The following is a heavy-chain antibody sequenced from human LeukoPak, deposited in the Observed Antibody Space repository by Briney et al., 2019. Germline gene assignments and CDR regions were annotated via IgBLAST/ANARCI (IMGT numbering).Heavy chain of an antibody. J-gene: IGHJ4*02. V-gene: IGHV3-64D*09. D-gene: IGHD3-22*01. CDR3: VKGEWDYYYHS. CDR1: GFTFSTYA. CDR2: ISSNGKST. Sequence: GGSLRLSCSASGFTFSTYAMHWVRQAPGKGLEYVSAISSNGKSTYYADSVKGRFTVSRDDSKNTLFLQMSSLRTEDTAMYYCVKGEWDYYYHSWGQGTLVTVSS.